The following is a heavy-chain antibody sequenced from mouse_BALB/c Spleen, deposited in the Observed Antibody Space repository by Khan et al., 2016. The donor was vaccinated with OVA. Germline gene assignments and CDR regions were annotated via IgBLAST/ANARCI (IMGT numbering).Heavy chain of an antibody. CDR2: INPSSGYT. Sequence: VQLQQSGAELARPGASVKMSCKASGYTFTSYTMHWVKQRPGQGLEWIGYINPSSGYTNYNQKFKDKATLTADKSSSTAYMQLSSLTSEDSAVYDCAREGAYYGNDGWFAYWGQGTLVTVSA. CDR1: GYTFTSYT. CDR3: AREGAYYGNDGWFAY. D-gene: IGHD2-14*01. V-gene: IGHV1-4*01. J-gene: IGHJ3*01.